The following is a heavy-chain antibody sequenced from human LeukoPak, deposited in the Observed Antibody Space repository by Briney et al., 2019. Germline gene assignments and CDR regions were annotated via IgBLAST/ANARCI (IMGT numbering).Heavy chain of an antibody. CDR1: GFTFRGYS. CDR3: ARARGIVVVPAANDY. D-gene: IGHD2-2*01. V-gene: IGHV3-21*01. Sequence: PGGSLRLSCAAPGFTFRGYSMNRVPQVPGKGLERVSSIISSSSNIYYADSVKGRSTISRDNAKNSLYLQMTSLRAEDTAVYYCARARGIVVVPAANDYWGQGTLVTVSS. J-gene: IGHJ4*02. CDR2: IISSSSNI.